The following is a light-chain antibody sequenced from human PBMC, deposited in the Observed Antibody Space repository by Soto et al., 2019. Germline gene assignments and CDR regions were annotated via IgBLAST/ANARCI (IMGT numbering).Light chain of an antibody. CDR2: GAS. CDR1: QSISNNF. Sequence: EDVLTQSPGTLSLSPGERATLSCRASQSISNNFLAWYQQKPGQAPRLLIYGASSRATGIPDRFSASGSGTAFTLTISSLEPEEFRVYYCQEYGRGRGAFGQGKKVDIK. V-gene: IGKV3-20*01. CDR3: QEYGRGRGA. J-gene: IGKJ1*01.